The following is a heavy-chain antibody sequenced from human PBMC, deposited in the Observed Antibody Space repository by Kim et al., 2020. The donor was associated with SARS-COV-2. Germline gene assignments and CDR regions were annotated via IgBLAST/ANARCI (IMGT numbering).Heavy chain of an antibody. J-gene: IGHJ4*02. V-gene: IGHV3-21*01. CDR3: ARFCSSTSCKTSY. D-gene: IGHD2-2*01. Sequence: YADSVKGRFTISRDNAKNSLYLQMNSLRAEDTAVYYCARFCSSTSCKTSYWGQGTLVTVSS.